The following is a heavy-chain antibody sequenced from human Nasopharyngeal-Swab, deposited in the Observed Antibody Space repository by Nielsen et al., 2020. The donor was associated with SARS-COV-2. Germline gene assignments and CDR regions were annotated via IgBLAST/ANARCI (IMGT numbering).Heavy chain of an antibody. V-gene: IGHV3-9*01. J-gene: IGHJ4*02. CDR3: AKDIGHSHGSTFDY. CDR2: ISWNSGSI. CDR1: GFTFDDYA. D-gene: IGHD5-18*01. Sequence: SLKISCAASGFTFDDYAMHWVRQAPGKGLEWVSGISWNSGSIGYADSVKGRFTISRDNAKNSLYLQMNSLRAEDTALYYCAKDIGHSHGSTFDYWGQGTLVTVSS.